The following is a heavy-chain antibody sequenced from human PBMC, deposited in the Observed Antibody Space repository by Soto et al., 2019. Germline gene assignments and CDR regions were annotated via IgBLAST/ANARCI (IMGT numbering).Heavy chain of an antibody. CDR1: GYTFSNFA. J-gene: IGHJ6*02. CDR2: INPGNGNT. CDR3: ARAVARGVKTIYYYYGMDV. Sequence: QVQLVQSGAEVKKPGASVKVSCKASGYTFSNFAMHWVRQAPGQRREWMGWINPGNGNTKYSQTFQGRVTITRDTSASRAYQELSSLRSEDTAVYYCARAVARGVKTIYYYYGMDVWGQGTTVTVSS. V-gene: IGHV1-3*01. D-gene: IGHD3-10*01.